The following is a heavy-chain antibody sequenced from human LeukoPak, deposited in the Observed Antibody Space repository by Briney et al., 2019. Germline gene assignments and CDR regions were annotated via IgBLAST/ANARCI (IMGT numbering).Heavy chain of an antibody. D-gene: IGHD2-15*01. CDR2: INHSGST. Sequence: SETLSLTWAVFAEFLSGFYGSWIRQLPRKGLDLIGEINHSGSTNYSPPFKSRVTISVDASKNQFSLKLSYVTAADTAVYYCARGLLNCSGGSCYPNWFDPWGQGTLVTVSS. CDR3: ARGLLNCSGGSCYPNWFDP. V-gene: IGHV4-34*01. CDR1: AEFLSGFY. J-gene: IGHJ5*02.